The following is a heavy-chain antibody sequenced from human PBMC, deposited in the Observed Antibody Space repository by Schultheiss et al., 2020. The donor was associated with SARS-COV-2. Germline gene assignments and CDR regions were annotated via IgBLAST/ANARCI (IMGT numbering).Heavy chain of an antibody. CDR3: AHTRITMVRGVPTYYYYGMDV. Sequence: SGPTLVKPTPTLTLTCTFSGFSLSTSGVGVGWIRQPPGKALEWLALIYWNDDKRYSPSLKSRLTITKDTSKNQVVLTMTNMDPVDTATYYCAHTRITMVRGVPTYYYYGMDVWGQGTTVTVSS. V-gene: IGHV2-5*01. CDR2: IYWNDDK. D-gene: IGHD3-10*01. J-gene: IGHJ6*02. CDR1: GFSLSTSGVG.